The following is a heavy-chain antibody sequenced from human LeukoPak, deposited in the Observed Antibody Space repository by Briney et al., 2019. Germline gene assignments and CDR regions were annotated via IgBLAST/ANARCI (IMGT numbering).Heavy chain of an antibody. CDR3: ARVPYGSGSYYRRFDY. CDR2: IYYSGST. CDR1: GGSISSSSYY. J-gene: IGHJ4*02. D-gene: IGHD3-10*01. V-gene: IGHV4-39*07. Sequence: SETLSLTCTVSGGSISSSSYYWGWIRQPPGKGLEWIGSIYYSGSTYYNPSLKSRVTISVDTSKNQFSLKLSSVTAADTAVYYCARVPYGSGSYYRRFDYWGQGTLVTVSS.